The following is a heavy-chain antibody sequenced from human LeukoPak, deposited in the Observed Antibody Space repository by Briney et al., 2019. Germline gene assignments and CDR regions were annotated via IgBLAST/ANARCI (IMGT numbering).Heavy chain of an antibody. Sequence: SETLSLTCTVSGGSISNYYWSWIRQPPGKGLEWIGYIYYSGSTNYNPSLKSRVTISVDTSKNQFSLKLSSVTAADTAVYYCARGVGLRFPREYYFDYWGQGTLVTVSS. CDR3: ARGVGLRFPREYYFDY. J-gene: IGHJ4*02. V-gene: IGHV4-59*01. CDR1: GGSISNYY. CDR2: IYYSGST. D-gene: IGHD5-12*01.